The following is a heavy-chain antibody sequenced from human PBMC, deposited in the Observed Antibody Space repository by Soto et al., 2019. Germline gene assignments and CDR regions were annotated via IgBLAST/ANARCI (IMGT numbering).Heavy chain of an antibody. V-gene: IGHV3-23*01. CDR3: SKVGTYYYYGMDV. CDR2: ISGSGGNT. CDR1: GFPFSSYA. J-gene: IGHJ6*02. Sequence: PGGSLRLSCAGSGFPFSSYAMSWVRQAPGKGLEWVSAISGSGGNTYYADSVKGRFTISRDNSKNTLYLQMNSLRAEDTAVYYCSKVGTYYYYGMDVWGQGTTVTVSS.